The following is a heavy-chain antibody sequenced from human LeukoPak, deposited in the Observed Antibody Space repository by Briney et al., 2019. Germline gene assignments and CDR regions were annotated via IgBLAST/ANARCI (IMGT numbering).Heavy chain of an antibody. CDR3: ARGYYYDSIPGL. CDR2: INPNSGGT. J-gene: IGHJ4*02. V-gene: IGHV1-2*02. Sequence: ASVKVSCKASGGTFSSYAISWVRQAPGQGLEWMGWINPNSGGTNYAQKFQGRVTMTRDTSISTAYMELSRLRSDDTAVYYCARGYYYDSIPGLWGQGTLVTVSS. CDR1: GGTFSSYA. D-gene: IGHD3-22*01.